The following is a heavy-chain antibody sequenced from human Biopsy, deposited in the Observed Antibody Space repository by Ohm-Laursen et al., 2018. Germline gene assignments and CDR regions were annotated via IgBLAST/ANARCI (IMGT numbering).Heavy chain of an antibody. J-gene: IGHJ4*02. CDR2: ISACNGNT. CDR3: ARDRFPHVTIFGLVTLEY. CDR1: GYTFSTYG. Sequence: ASVKVSCKASGYTFSTYGISWVRQAPGQGLEWMGWISACNGNTKYAQKLQGRVTMTTDTSTSTAYMELRSLRSDDTAVYYCARDRFPHVTIFGLVTLEYWGQGTLVTVSS. D-gene: IGHD3-3*01. V-gene: IGHV1-18*01.